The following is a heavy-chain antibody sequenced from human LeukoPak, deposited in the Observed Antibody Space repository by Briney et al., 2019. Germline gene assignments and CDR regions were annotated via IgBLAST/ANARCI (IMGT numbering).Heavy chain of an antibody. J-gene: IGHJ4*02. Sequence: EASVKVSCKASGYTFTGYYMHWARQAPGQGLEWMGWINPNSGGTNYAQKFQGRVTMTRDTSISTAYMELTRLRSDDTAVYYCARGGLYSYGLQEGSGRGSSHDYWGQGTLVTVSS. V-gene: IGHV1-2*02. CDR3: ARGGLYSYGLQEGSGRGSSHDY. CDR1: GYTFTGYY. CDR2: INPNSGGT. D-gene: IGHD5-18*01.